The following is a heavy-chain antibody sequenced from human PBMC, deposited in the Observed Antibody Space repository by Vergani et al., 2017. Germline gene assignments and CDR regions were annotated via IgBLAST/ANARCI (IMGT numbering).Heavy chain of an antibody. J-gene: IGHJ5*02. D-gene: IGHD2-21*01. V-gene: IGHV4-59*01. Sequence: QVQLQESGPGLVKPSETLSLTCTVSGGSISSYYWSWIRQPPGKGLEWIGYIYYSGSTNYNPSLKSRVTISVDTSKNQFSLKLSAVTAADTAVYYCAREGGEAGAGWFDPWGQGTLVTVSS. CDR2: IYYSGST. CDR3: AREGGEAGAGWFDP. CDR1: GGSISSYY.